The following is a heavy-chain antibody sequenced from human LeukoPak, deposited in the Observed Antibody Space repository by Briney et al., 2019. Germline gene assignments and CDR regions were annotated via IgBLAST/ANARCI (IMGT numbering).Heavy chain of an antibody. Sequence: GGSLRLSCTASGFTFGDYLMSWFRQAPGKGLEGIGFISSGTTEYAASVKGRFTISTDDSTSIAYLQMNSLTTEDTAVYYCSRGSGWLSVYWGQGTLVTVSS. CDR2: ISSGTT. J-gene: IGHJ4*02. V-gene: IGHV3-49*03. CDR1: GFTFGDYL. CDR3: SRGSGWLSVY. D-gene: IGHD6-19*01.